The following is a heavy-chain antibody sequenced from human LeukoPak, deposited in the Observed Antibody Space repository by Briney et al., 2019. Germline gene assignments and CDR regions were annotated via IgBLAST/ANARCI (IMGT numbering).Heavy chain of an antibody. Sequence: GGSLRLSCAASGFTFNAYHMNWVRQAPGKGLEWVSSISSSSSYIYYADSVKGRFTISRDNAKNSLYLQMNSLRAEDTAVYYCARASGSSGWRAAGYYYYMNVWGKGTTVTVSS. J-gene: IGHJ6*03. CDR1: GFTFNAYH. CDR3: ARASGSSGWRAAGYYYYMNV. V-gene: IGHV3-21*01. D-gene: IGHD6-19*01. CDR2: ISSSSSYI.